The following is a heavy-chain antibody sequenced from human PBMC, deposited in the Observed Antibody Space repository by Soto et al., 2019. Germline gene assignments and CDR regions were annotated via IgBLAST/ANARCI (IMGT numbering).Heavy chain of an antibody. CDR2: IYWDDNK. D-gene: IGHD5-12*01. V-gene: IGHV2-5*02. CDR3: ARGSLGFDY. J-gene: IGHJ4*02. Sequence: QITLKESGPRLVKPTQTLTLTCTFSGFSLSTSGVGVGWIRQPPGKALEWLALIYWDDNKRYSPSLKSRLTITKGTSKNQVVLTMTNVDPVDTATHYCARGSLGFDYCRLGTLVTVSS. CDR1: GFSLSTSGVG.